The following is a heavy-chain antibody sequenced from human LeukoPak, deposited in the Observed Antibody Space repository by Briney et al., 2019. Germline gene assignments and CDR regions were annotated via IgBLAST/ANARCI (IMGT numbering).Heavy chain of an antibody. V-gene: IGHV3-30*04. CDR3: AELGITMIGGV. D-gene: IGHD3-10*02. Sequence: PGGSLRHSCAASGFTFSSYAMHWVRQAPGKGLEWVAVISFDGINKYYADSVKGRFTISRDNAKNSLYLQMNSLRAEDTAVYYCAELGITMIGGVWGKGTTVTISS. CDR2: ISFDGINK. CDR1: GFTFSSYA. J-gene: IGHJ6*04.